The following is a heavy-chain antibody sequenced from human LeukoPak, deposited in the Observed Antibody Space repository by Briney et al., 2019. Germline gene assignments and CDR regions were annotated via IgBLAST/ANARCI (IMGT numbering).Heavy chain of an antibody. J-gene: IGHJ3*02. V-gene: IGHV3-30*18. CDR1: GFTFSSYG. D-gene: IGHD3-3*01. Sequence: PGRSLRLSCAASGFTFSSYGMLWVRQAPGKGLEWVAVISYDGSNKYYADSVKGRFTISRDSSKNTLYLQMNSLRAEDTAVYYCAKVLFGVVIIGAFDIWGQGTMVTVSS. CDR3: AKVLFGVVIIGAFDI. CDR2: ISYDGSNK.